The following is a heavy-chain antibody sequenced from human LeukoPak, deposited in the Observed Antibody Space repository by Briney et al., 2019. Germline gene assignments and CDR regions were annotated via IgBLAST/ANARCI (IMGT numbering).Heavy chain of an antibody. CDR1: GFTFSSDA. V-gene: IGHV3-23*01. CDR2: ISGSGGST. Sequence: GGSLRLSCAASGFTFSSDAMSWVRQAPGKGLEWVSAISGSGGSTYYADSVKGRFTISRDNSKNTLYLQMNSLRAEDTAVYYCAKPTYYYDSSGYYLFDYWGQGTLVTVSS. D-gene: IGHD3-22*01. CDR3: AKPTYYYDSSGYYLFDY. J-gene: IGHJ4*02.